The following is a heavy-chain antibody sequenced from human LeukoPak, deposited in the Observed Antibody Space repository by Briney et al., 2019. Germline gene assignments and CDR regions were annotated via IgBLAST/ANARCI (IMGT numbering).Heavy chain of an antibody. J-gene: IGHJ4*02. CDR2: ISGSGGST. CDR1: GFTFSSYA. V-gene: IGHV3-23*01. CDR3: AKPYYYGSGSYYLPDY. Sequence: GGSLRLSCAASGFTFSSYAMSWVRQAPGKELEWVSAISGSGGSTYYADSVKGRFTISRDNSKNTLYLQMNSLRAEDTAVYYCAKPYYYGSGSYYLPDYWGQGTLVTVSS. D-gene: IGHD3-10*01.